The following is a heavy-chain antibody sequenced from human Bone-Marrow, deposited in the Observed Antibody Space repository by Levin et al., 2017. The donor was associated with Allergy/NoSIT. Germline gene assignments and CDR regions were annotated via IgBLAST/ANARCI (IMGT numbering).Heavy chain of an antibody. Sequence: AGGSLRLSCAASGFIFSDFYMSWIRQAPGRGLEWVSYISGSTHTIYYADSVKGRFTISRDNADNSLYLEMNNLRGDDTAVYYCARGSDQYYDSSGYFHSWGQGTLVTVSS. CDR1: GFIFSDFY. D-gene: IGHD3-22*01. V-gene: IGHV3-11*01. J-gene: IGHJ4*02. CDR3: ARGSDQYYDSSGYFHS. CDR2: ISGSTHTI.